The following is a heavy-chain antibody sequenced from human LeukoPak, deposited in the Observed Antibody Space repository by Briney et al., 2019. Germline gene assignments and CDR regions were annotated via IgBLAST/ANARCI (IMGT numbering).Heavy chain of an antibody. CDR1: GFTFSSYP. Sequence: RTLRLSCAASGFTFSSYPMNWVRQAPGKGLEWLAFISYDGSNKYYADSVKGRFTISRDNSKNTLHLQMNSLRAEDTAVYYCARDRCGYSSTCPFDYWGQGTLVTVSS. D-gene: IGHD6-13*01. CDR2: ISYDGSNK. V-gene: IGHV3-30*01. CDR3: ARDRCGYSSTCPFDY. J-gene: IGHJ4*02.